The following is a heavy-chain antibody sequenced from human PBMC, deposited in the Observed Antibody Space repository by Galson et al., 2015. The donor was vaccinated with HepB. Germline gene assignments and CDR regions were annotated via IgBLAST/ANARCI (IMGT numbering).Heavy chain of an antibody. V-gene: IGHV3-11*06. Sequence: SLRLSCAASGFTFSDYYMSWIRQAPGKGLEWVSYISSSSSYTNYADSVKGRFTISRDNAKNSLHLQMNSLRAEDTAVYYCARKRSGYYFPYEYYGIDVWGQGTTVTVSS. CDR2: ISSSSSYT. D-gene: IGHD3-3*01. CDR1: GFTFSDYY. J-gene: IGHJ6*02. CDR3: ARKRSGYYFPYEYYGIDV.